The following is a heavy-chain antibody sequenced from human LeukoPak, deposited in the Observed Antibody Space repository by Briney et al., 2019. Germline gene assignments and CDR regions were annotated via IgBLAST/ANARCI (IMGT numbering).Heavy chain of an antibody. D-gene: IGHD3-16*01. CDR2: IWYDGSNK. V-gene: IGHV3-33*08. CDR1: GFTFWSYG. Sequence: GRSPRLSCAASGFTFWSYGMHWVRQAPGKGLEWVAVIWYDGSNKYYADSVKGRFTISRDNSKNTLYLQMNSLRAEDTAVYYCARDRRGFDYWGQGTLVTVSS. J-gene: IGHJ4*02. CDR3: ARDRRGFDY.